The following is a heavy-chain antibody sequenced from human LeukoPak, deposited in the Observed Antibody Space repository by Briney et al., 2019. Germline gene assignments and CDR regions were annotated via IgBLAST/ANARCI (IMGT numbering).Heavy chain of an antibody. CDR3: ARDPYGDYSGWFDP. J-gene: IGHJ5*02. CDR1: GGSISSGGYY. CDR2: IYYSGST. Sequence: PSETLSLTCTVSGGSISSGGYYWSWIRQHPGKGLEWIGYIYYSGSTYYNPSLKSRVTISVDTSKNQFSLKLSSVTAADTAAYYCARDPYGDYSGWFDPWGQGTLVTVSS. D-gene: IGHD4-17*01. V-gene: IGHV4-31*03.